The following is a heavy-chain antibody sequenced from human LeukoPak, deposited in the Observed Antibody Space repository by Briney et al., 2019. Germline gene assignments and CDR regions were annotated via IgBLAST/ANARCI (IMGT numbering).Heavy chain of an antibody. CDR1: GFTFSSYS. V-gene: IGHV3-21*01. J-gene: IGHJ4*02. CDR2: ISSSSSYI. D-gene: IGHD6-13*01. Sequence: GGSLRLSSAASGFTFSSYSMNWVRQAPGKGLEWVSSISSSSSYIYYADSVKGRFTISRDNAKNSLYLQMNSLRAEDTAVYYCARESKYSSSSSPLDYWGQGTLVTVSS. CDR3: ARESKYSSSSSPLDY.